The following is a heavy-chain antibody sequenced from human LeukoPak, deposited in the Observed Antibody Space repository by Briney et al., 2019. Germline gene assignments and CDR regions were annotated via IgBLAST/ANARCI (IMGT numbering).Heavy chain of an antibody. V-gene: IGHV4-4*07. CDR1: GGSIISYY. Sequence: SGPLSLTCTVSGGSIISYYWSWIRQPAGKGLEWIGRIYSSGSTNYNPSLESRVTMSVDTSKNQFSLKLSSVTAADTAVYYCARGTTVNLFDYWGQGTLVTVSS. D-gene: IGHD4-17*01. CDR3: ARGTTVNLFDY. J-gene: IGHJ4*02. CDR2: IYSSGST.